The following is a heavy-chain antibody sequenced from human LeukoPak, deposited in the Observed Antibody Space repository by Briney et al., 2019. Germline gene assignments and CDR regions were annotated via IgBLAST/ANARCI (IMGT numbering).Heavy chain of an antibody. CDR3: AKGIEGFDP. CDR2: IYAGSVT. Sequence: GGSLRLSCAASGFTVSNNFMTWVRQSPGKGLEYVSVIYAGSVTYYADSVKGRFTTSRDNSKNTLYLQMNSLRAEDTAVYYCAKGIEGFDPWGQGTLVTVSS. J-gene: IGHJ5*02. CDR1: GFTVSNNF. V-gene: IGHV3-53*01. D-gene: IGHD2-21*01.